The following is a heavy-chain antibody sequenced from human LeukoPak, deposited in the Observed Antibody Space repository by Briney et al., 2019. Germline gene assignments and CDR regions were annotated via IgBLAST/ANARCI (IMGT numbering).Heavy chain of an antibody. D-gene: IGHD6-13*01. CDR3: ARHGRRAAAFVY. CDR1: GGSFSGYY. Sequence: RTSETLSLTCAVYGGSFSGYYWSWIRQPPGKGLEWIGEINHSGSTNYNPSLKSRVTISVDTSKNQFSLKLSAVTAADTAVYYCARHGRRAAAFVYWGQGTLVTVSS. V-gene: IGHV4-34*01. J-gene: IGHJ4*02. CDR2: INHSGST.